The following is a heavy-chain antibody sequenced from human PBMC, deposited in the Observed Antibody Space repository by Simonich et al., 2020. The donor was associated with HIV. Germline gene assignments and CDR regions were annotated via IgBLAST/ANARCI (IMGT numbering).Heavy chain of an antibody. D-gene: IGHD5-12*01. Sequence: QVHLQQWGAGLLKPSENLSLNCSVYGGCLSGYYCTWIRQPPRKGSEWMCEINHSGSTDSNTSPKRRVTISVDTSKNQFSLKLSSVTAADTAVYYCARRTGYDLDYWGQGTLVTVSS. CDR2: INHSGST. J-gene: IGHJ4*02. CDR1: GGCLSGYY. V-gene: IGHV4-34*01. CDR3: ARRTGYDLDY.